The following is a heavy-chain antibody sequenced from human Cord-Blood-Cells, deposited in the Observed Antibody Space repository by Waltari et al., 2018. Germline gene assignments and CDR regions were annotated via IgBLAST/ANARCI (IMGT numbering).Heavy chain of an antibody. CDR3: ARAGSAGSWYPNWFDP. CDR1: GYTFTGYY. D-gene: IGHD6-13*01. J-gene: IGHJ5*02. CDR2: INPNSGGT. Sequence: PGASVKVSCKASGYTFTGYYMHWVRQAPGQGLEWMGWINPNSGGTNYAQKFQGWVTMTRDTSISTAYMELSRLRSDDTAVYYCARAGSAGSWYPNWFDPWGQGTLVTVSS. V-gene: IGHV1-2*04.